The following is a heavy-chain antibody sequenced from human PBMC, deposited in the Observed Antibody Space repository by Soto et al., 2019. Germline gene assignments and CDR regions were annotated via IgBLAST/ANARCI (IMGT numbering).Heavy chain of an antibody. D-gene: IGHD3-16*01. CDR1: GDSVRNQY. CDR2: IYRSGST. CDR3: ARTLDYGHMDV. V-gene: IGHV4-4*09. Sequence: QVQMQESGPGLVKPSETLSLTCTVSGDSVRNQYWSWIRRPPGRGLEWIGYIYRSGSTKYNPSLKSRLTISVDTSKNQFPLKLSSLTAADTAVYYCARTLDYGHMDVWGKGTTVTVSS. J-gene: IGHJ6*03.